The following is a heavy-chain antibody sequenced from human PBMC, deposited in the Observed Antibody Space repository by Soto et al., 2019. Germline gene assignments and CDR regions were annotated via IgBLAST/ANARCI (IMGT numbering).Heavy chain of an antibody. Sequence: EVRLVESGGGLIQPGGSLRLSCAASGFTVSNNYMSWVRQAPGKGLEWASIIHPVGTTYYAEDVEGRFTIPRDNSKNTLYLNMNSMRAEDTAVYYCARDSQGVATGIPGYYYYGMDVWGQGTTGTVS. J-gene: IGHJ6*02. D-gene: IGHD2-21*02. CDR2: IHPVGTT. CDR1: GFTVSNNY. CDR3: ARDSQGVATGIPGYYYYGMDV. V-gene: IGHV3-53*01.